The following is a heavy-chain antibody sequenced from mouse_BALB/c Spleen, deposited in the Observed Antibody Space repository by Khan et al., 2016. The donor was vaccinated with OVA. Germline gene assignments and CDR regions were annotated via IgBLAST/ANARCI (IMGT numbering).Heavy chain of an antibody. Sequence: QVQLQQPGAELVRPGTSVKVSCKASGYAFTDYLIEWLQQRPGQGLEWIGLINPGSGDIKYNEKFKGKATLTADKSSSTAYMQLSSLTSDDSAVYFCARGGYGSWAYWGQGTLVSVSA. CDR2: INPGSGDI. CDR1: GYAFTDYL. D-gene: IGHD1-1*02. CDR3: ARGGYGSWAY. J-gene: IGHJ3*01. V-gene: IGHV1-54*01.